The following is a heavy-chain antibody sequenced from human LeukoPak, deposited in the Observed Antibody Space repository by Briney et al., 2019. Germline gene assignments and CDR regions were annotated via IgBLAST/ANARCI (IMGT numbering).Heavy chain of an antibody. D-gene: IGHD1-14*01. J-gene: IGHJ4*02. V-gene: IGHV4-59*01. CDR1: GGSISSYY. CDR2: IYYSGST. CDR3: ARDTSGSNYFDY. Sequence: SETLSLTCTVSGGSISSYYWSWIRQPPGKGLEWIGYIYYSGSTNYNPSLKSRVTISVDTSKNQFSLKLSSVTAADTAVYYCARDTSGSNYFDYWGQGTLVTVSS.